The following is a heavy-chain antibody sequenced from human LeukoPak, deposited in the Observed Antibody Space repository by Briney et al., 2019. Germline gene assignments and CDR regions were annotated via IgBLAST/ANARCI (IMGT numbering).Heavy chain of an antibody. V-gene: IGHV1-69*05. D-gene: IGHD3-9*01. CDR1: GGTFSSYA. Sequence: ASVKVSCKASGGTFSSYAISWVRQAPGQGLEWMGGIIPIFGTANYAQKFQGRVTITTDESTSTAYMELSSLRSEDTAVCYCARDILTGPPYYYYMDVWGKGTTVTVSS. CDR3: ARDILTGPPYYYYMDV. CDR2: IIPIFGTA. J-gene: IGHJ6*03.